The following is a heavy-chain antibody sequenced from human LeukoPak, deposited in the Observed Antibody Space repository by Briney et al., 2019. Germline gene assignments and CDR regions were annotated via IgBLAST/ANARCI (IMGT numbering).Heavy chain of an antibody. D-gene: IGHD2-15*01. Sequence: GGSLRLSCAASGFTFDDYAMHWVRQAPGKGLEWVSGISWNSGSIGYADSVKGRFTISRDNAKNSLYLQMNTLRAEDTAVYYCARGSIVVVVAATGGDYWGQGTLVTVSS. J-gene: IGHJ4*02. CDR3: ARGSIVVVVAATGGDY. CDR2: ISWNSGSI. V-gene: IGHV3-9*01. CDR1: GFTFDDYA.